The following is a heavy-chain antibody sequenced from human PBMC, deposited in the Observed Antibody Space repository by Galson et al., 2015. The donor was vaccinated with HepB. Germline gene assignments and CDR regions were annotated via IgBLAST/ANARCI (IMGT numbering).Heavy chain of an antibody. V-gene: IGHV5-10-1*01. CDR1: GYSFPNYW. Sequence: QSGAEVKKPGESLKISCKGSGYSFPNYWINWVRQMPGKGLEWMGKIDPRDSYTTYSPSFQGHVSISADNSISTAYLQWSTLKTSDTAIYYCARRLWRYESGTTFDLWGRGTLVTVSS. CDR2: IDPRDSYT. D-gene: IGHD3-10*01. CDR3: ARRLWRYESGTTFDL. J-gene: IGHJ2*01.